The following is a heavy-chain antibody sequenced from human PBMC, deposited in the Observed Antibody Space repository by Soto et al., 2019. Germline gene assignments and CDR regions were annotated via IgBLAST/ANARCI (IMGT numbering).Heavy chain of an antibody. V-gene: IGHV1-2*02. D-gene: IGHD2-21*01. J-gene: IGHJ6*02. CDR1: GYTFTGYY. Sequence: QVQLVQSGADVQTPGASVRVSCKASGYTFTGYYVHWVREAPGQGLAWMGWINPETGGTSYAQKFQGRVTLSRDTSIYTAYRELSRLRFDDASVYFCARERYEVISDGMDVWGQGTTVTVSS. CDR3: ARERYEVISDGMDV. CDR2: INPETGGT.